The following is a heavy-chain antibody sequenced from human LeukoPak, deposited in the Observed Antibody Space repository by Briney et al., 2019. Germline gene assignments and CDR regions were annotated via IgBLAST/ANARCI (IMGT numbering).Heavy chain of an antibody. V-gene: IGHV3-9*01. J-gene: IGHJ4*02. Sequence: PGGSLRLSCAASGFTFDDYAMHWVRQAPGKGLEWVPGISWNSGSIGYADSVKGRFTISRDNAKNSLYLQMNSLRAEDTAVYYCARDPYGDPYFDYWGQGTLVTVSS. CDR2: ISWNSGSI. D-gene: IGHD4-17*01. CDR1: GFTFDDYA. CDR3: ARDPYGDPYFDY.